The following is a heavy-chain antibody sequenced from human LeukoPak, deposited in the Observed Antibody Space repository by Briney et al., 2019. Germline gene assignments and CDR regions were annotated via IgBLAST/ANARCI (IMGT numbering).Heavy chain of an antibody. CDR1: GGSISSGSYY. J-gene: IGHJ5*02. CDR3: ARVIVVGATRDWFDP. Sequence: PSETLSLICTVSGGSISSGSYYWSWIRQPAGKGLEWIGRIYTSGSTNYNPSLKSRVTISVDTSKNRFSLKLSSVTAADTAVYYCARVIVVGATRDWFDPWGQGTLVTVSS. V-gene: IGHV4-61*02. D-gene: IGHD1-26*01. CDR2: IYTSGST.